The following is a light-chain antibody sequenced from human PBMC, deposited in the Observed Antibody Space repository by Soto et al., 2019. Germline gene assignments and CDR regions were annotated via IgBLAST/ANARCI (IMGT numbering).Light chain of an antibody. CDR1: SSDVGGYNY. J-gene: IGLJ1*01. CDR2: AVT. V-gene: IGLV2-8*01. Sequence: QSALTQPPSASGSPGQSVTISCTGTSSDVGGYNYVSWYQQHPGKAPKLIIYAVTERPSGVPDRFSGSKSGNTASLTVSGLQAEDEADYYCSSYAASNIPYVFGTGTKVTVL. CDR3: SSYAASNIPYV.